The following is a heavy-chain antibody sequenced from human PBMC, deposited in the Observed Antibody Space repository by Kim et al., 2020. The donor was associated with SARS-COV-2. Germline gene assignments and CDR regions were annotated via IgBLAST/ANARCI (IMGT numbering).Heavy chain of an antibody. Sequence: GGSLRLSCAASGFTFSSYAMHWVRQAPGKGLEWVAVIWYDGSNKYYADSVKGRFTISRDNSKNTLYLQMNSLRAEDTAVYYCARECRYSCYDFGYYYGMAVWGQGTTVTVSS. D-gene: IGHD5-12*01. V-gene: IGHV3-33*01. CDR3: ARECRYSCYDFGYYYGMAV. CDR2: IWYDGSNK. J-gene: IGHJ6*02. CDR1: GFTFSSYA.